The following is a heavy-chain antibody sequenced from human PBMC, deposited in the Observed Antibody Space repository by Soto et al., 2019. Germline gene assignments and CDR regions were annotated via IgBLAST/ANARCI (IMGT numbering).Heavy chain of an antibody. Sequence: SETLSLTFSVSRXXXXXXXXYWSWVRQHPGKGLEGIGGSYNSGSTHYNPSLKSRVSILLDTSDNQLSLKLTSVTAPDTDVYYCARYKSDIELPRLYYFDYWGQGTVVT. CDR3: ARYKSDIELPRLYYFDY. D-gene: IGHD5-12*01. CDR1: RXXXXXXXXY. J-gene: IGHJ4*02. CDR2: SYNSGST. V-gene: IGHV4-31*03.